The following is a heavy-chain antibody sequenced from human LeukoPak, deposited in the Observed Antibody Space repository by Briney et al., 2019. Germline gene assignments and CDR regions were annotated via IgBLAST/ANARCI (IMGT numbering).Heavy chain of an antibody. CDR3: ARAGPGVIVVATTRNFDY. J-gene: IGHJ4*02. D-gene: IGHD3-22*01. Sequence: SETLSLTCAVYGGSFSGYYWSWIRQPPGKGLEWIGEINHSGSTNYNPSLKSRVTISVDTSKNQLSLKLSSVTAADTAVYYCARAGPGVIVVATTRNFDYWGQGTLVTVSS. CDR2: INHSGST. V-gene: IGHV4-34*01. CDR1: GGSFSGYY.